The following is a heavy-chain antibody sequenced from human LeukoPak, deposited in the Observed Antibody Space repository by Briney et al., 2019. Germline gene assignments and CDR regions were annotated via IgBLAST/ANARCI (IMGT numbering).Heavy chain of an antibody. Sequence: PGGSLRLSCAASGFTFSSYAMSWVRQAPGRGLEWVSAISGAAGSTYYADSVRGRFTISRDNSQNTLYPQMSSLRSEDTAIYYCAKDAIRGHYATDWYFDYRGLGTLVAVSS. CDR1: GFTFSSYA. CDR2: ISGAAGST. V-gene: IGHV3-23*01. CDR3: AKDAIRGHYATDWYFDY. D-gene: IGHD3-9*01. J-gene: IGHJ4*02.